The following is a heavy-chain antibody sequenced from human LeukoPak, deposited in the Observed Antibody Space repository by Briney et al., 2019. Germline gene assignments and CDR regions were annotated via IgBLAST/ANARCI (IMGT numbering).Heavy chain of an antibody. V-gene: IGHV3-15*04. Sequence: GGSLRLSCAASGVNFSTYAMNWVRQVPGKGLEWVGQTVSEIDGGTTDYAAPVKGRFTISRDDSKSTLYLQMNSLKIEDTAVYYCTTDEDWNYARKDVWGQGATVIVSS. CDR2: TVSEIDGGTT. J-gene: IGHJ6*02. D-gene: IGHD1-7*01. CDR1: GVNFSTYA. CDR3: TTDEDWNYARKDV.